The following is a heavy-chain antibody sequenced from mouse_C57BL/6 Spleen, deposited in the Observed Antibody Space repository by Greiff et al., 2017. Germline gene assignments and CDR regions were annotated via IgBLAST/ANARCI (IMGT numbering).Heavy chain of an antibody. Sequence: VQRVESGAELVRPGASVKLSCKASGYTFTDYYINWVKQRPGQGLEWIARIYPGSGNTYYNEKFKGKATLTAEKSSSTAYMQLSSLTSEDSAVYFCARLGPYFDYWGQGTTLTVSS. D-gene: IGHD4-1*01. CDR3: ARLGPYFDY. CDR2: IYPGSGNT. V-gene: IGHV1-76*01. J-gene: IGHJ2*01. CDR1: GYTFTDYY.